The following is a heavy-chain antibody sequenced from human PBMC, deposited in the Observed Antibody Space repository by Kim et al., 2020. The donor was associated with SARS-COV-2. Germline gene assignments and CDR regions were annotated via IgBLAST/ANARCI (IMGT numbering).Heavy chain of an antibody. CDR1: GGSISSGSYY. V-gene: IGHV4-61*02. CDR2: IYTSWST. Sequence: SETLSLTCTVSGGSISSGSYYWSWIRQPAGKGLEWIGRIYTSWSTNYNPSLKSRVTISVDTSKNQFSLKLSSVTAADTAVYYCARAVVAATRDDAFDIWGQGTMVTVSS. J-gene: IGHJ3*02. CDR3: ARAVVAATRDDAFDI. D-gene: IGHD2-15*01.